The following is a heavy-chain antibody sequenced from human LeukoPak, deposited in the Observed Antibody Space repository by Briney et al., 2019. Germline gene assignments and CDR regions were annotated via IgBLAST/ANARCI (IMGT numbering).Heavy chain of an antibody. CDR2: ISYDGSNK. V-gene: IGHV3-30*18. D-gene: IGHD3-22*01. Sequence: GGSLRLSCAASGFTFSSYGMHWVRQAPGKGLEWVAVISYDGSNKYYADSVKGRFTISRDNSKNTLYLQMNSLRAEDTAVYYCAKDKQVDDSSGYHPLGYWGQGTLVTVSS. CDR1: GFTFSSYG. CDR3: AKDKQVDDSSGYHPLGY. J-gene: IGHJ4*02.